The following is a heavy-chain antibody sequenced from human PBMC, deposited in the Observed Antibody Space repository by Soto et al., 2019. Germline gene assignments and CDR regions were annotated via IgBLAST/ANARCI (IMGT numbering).Heavy chain of an antibody. CDR1: GGTFSSYA. CDR2: IIPIFRTA. D-gene: IGHD6-19*01. J-gene: IGHJ5*02. Sequence: QVQLVQYGDEVKKPGSSVKVSCKASGGTFSSYAFSWVRQAPGQGLEWMGGIIPIFRTANYAQKFQGRVNITADESRSTAYMELSSLRTEDTAVYYFERGGGIAVAGRIEPWGQGTQVTVSS. V-gene: IGHV1-69*01. CDR3: ERGGGIAVAGRIEP.